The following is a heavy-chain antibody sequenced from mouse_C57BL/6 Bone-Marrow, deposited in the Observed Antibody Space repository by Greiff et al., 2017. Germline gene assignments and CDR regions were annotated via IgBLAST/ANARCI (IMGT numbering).Heavy chain of an antibody. CDR3: ARRGFGTVVAPY. CDR1: GYTFTSYW. J-gene: IGHJ3*01. V-gene: IGHV1-55*01. Sequence: VQLQQPGAELVKPGASVKMSCKASGYTFTSYWITWVKQRPGQGLEWIGDIYPGSGSTNYNEKFKSKATLTVDTSSSTAYMQLSSLTSEDSAVYYCARRGFGTVVAPYWGQGTLVTVSA. CDR2: IYPGSGST. D-gene: IGHD1-1*01.